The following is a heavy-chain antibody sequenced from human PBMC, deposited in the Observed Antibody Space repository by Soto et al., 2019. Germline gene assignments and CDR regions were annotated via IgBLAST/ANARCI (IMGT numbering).Heavy chain of an antibody. CDR1: GFTFSSYD. Sequence: EVQLVESGGGLVQPGGSLRLSCAASGFTFSSYDMHWVRQVTGKGLEWVSVIGTAGDTYYPGYVKGRFTISRENAKNSLYLQTNSLSAGDTAVYYCAREVRLHGLWRNFDLWGRGTLVTVSS. CDR3: AREVRLHGLWRNFDL. V-gene: IGHV3-13*01. J-gene: IGHJ2*01. D-gene: IGHD4-4*01. CDR2: IGTAGDT.